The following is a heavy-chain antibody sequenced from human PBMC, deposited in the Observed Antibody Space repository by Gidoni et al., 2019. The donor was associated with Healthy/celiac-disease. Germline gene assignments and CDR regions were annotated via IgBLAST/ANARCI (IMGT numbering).Heavy chain of an antibody. CDR3: AKAGKDIVVVVAALVAGMDV. V-gene: IGHV3-23*01. CDR1: GSTFSSYA. Sequence: EVQLLESGGGLVKPGGSLRLSCAASGSTFSSYAMSWVSQAPGKGLEWVSAISGSGGSTYYADSVKGRFTISRDNSKNTLYLQMNSLRAEDTAVYYCAKAGKDIVVVVAALVAGMDVWGQGTTVTVSS. J-gene: IGHJ6*02. D-gene: IGHD2-15*01. CDR2: ISGSGGST.